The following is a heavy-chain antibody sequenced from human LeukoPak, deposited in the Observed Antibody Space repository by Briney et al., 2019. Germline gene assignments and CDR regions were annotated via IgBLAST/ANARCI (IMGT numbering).Heavy chain of an antibody. CDR2: INAGNGNT. V-gene: IGHV1-3*01. J-gene: IGHJ5*02. CDR1: GYTFTSYA. D-gene: IGHD1-26*01. CDR3: ARDRVGGKGFDP. Sequence: ASVKVSCKASGYTFTSYAMHWVRQAPGQRLEWMGWINAGNGNTKYSQKFQGRVTMTRDTSISTAYMELSRLRSDDAAVYYCARDRVGGKGFDPWGQGTLVTVSS.